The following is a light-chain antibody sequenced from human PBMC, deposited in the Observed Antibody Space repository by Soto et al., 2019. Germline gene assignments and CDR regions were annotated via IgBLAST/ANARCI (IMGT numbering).Light chain of an antibody. Sequence: QSALTQPPSASGSPGQSVTISFTGTSSDVGGYNFVSWYQQYPGKAPKLMIYEVSKRPSGVPDRFSGSKSGNTASLTVSGLQAEDEADYYCSSYAGSDNYVFGTGTKLTVL. J-gene: IGLJ1*01. V-gene: IGLV2-8*01. CDR3: SSYAGSDNYV. CDR1: SSDVGGYNF. CDR2: EVS.